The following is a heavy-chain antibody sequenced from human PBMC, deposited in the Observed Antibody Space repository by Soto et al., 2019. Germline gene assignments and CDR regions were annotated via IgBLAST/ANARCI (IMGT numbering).Heavy chain of an antibody. J-gene: IGHJ5*02. V-gene: IGHV4-30-2*01. CDR1: GGSISSGGYS. CDR2: IYHSGST. D-gene: IGHD2-2*01. CDR3: ARVPTP. Sequence: QLQLLESGSGLVKPSQTLSLTCAVSGGSISSGGYSWSWIRQPPGKGLEWIGYIYHSGSTYYNSSLKSRVTISVDRSKNQFSLKLSSVTAADTAVYYCARVPTPWGQGTLVTVSS.